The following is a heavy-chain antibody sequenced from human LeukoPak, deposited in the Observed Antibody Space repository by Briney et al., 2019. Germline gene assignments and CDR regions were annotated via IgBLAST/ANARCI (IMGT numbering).Heavy chain of an antibody. CDR2: ISSSSSNI. V-gene: IGHV3-21*04. Sequence: GGSLRLSCTASGFTFSSYSMNWVRQAPGKGLEWVSYISSSSSNIFYADSFKGRFTISRDNAQNSLYLQMNSLRAEDTAVYYCARSETVPGAFDIWGQGTMVTVSS. CDR3: ARSETVPGAFDI. D-gene: IGHD2-21*02. J-gene: IGHJ3*02. CDR1: GFTFSSYS.